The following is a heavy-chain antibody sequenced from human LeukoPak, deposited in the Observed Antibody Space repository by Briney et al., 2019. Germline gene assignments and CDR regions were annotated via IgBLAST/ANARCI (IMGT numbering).Heavy chain of an antibody. V-gene: IGHV3-30-3*01. CDR3: ARDNGVVVAATTNDY. Sequence: GGSLRLSCAASGFTFSSYAMHWVRRAPGKGLEWVAVISYDGSNKYYADSVKGRFTISRDNSKNTLYLQMNSLRAEDTAVYYCARDNGVVVAATTNDYWGQGTLVTVSS. CDR1: GFTFSSYA. D-gene: IGHD2-15*01. CDR2: ISYDGSNK. J-gene: IGHJ4*02.